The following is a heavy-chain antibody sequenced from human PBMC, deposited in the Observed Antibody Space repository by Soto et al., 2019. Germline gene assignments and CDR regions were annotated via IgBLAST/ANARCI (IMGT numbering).Heavy chain of an antibody. CDR3: AKSFGAIADTAFDM. D-gene: IGHD2-15*01. CDR2: ISYDGSKK. CDR1: VFSFRSYS. Sequence: PGGSLRLSCAASVFSFRSYSMHWVRQAPGKGLEWVAVISYDGSKKYYADSVKGRFTISRDNSKNTLYLQMNSLRAEDTTVYYCAKSFGAIADTAFDMLGQGTMVTFSS. J-gene: IGHJ3*02. V-gene: IGHV3-30*18.